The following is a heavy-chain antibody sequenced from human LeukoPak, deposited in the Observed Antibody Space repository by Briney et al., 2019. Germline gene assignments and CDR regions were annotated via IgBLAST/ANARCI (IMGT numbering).Heavy chain of an antibody. Sequence: SVKVSCKASGDTFTSYAISWVRQAPGQGLEWMGGIIPIIGTANYAQKFQGRVTIAAHESTSTAYMELSSLRSEDTAVYYCARGDDGGYVSRLDYWGQGTLVTVSS. CDR3: ARGDDGGYVSRLDY. J-gene: IGHJ4*02. CDR2: IIPIIGTA. V-gene: IGHV1-69*13. CDR1: GDTFTSYA. D-gene: IGHD5-12*01.